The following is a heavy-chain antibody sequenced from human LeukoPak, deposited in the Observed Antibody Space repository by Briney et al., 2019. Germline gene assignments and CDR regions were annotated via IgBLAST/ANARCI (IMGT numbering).Heavy chain of an antibody. J-gene: IGHJ3*02. CDR3: ARGIVILTGYYTDAFDI. CDR2: MNPNSGNT. CDR1: GYTFTSYD. Sequence: ASVKVSCKASGYTFTSYDINWVRQAPGQGLEWMGWMNPNSGNTGYAQKFQGRVTMTRNTSISTAYMELSSLRSEDTAVYYCARGIVILTGYYTDAFDIWGQGTMVTVSS. V-gene: IGHV1-8*01. D-gene: IGHD3-9*01.